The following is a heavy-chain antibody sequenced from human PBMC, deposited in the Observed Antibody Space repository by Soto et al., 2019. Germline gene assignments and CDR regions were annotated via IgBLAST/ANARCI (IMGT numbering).Heavy chain of an antibody. CDR2: ISGSGIST. CDR1: GFTFSSYA. J-gene: IGHJ4*02. V-gene: IGHV3-23*01. CDR3: AKSGGYNYGDQETDY. Sequence: EVQLLESGGGLVQPGGSLRLSCAASGFTFSSYAMSWVRQAPGKGLEWVSAISGSGISTYYADSVKGRFTISRDNSKNTVDMQMNSLRAEDTAVYYGAKSGGYNYGDQETDYWGQGTLVTVSS. D-gene: IGHD5-18*01.